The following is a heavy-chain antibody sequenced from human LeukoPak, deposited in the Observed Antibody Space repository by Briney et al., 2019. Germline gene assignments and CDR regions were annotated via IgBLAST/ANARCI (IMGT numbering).Heavy chain of an antibody. J-gene: IGHJ6*02. CDR1: GFTFSTYV. CDR3: ATTPGAYYYYHMDV. Sequence: PGGSLRPSCAASGFTFSTYVMTWVRQAPGKGLEWVSAILGSGSGTYYTDSVKGRFTISRDNSKNTLYLQMNSLRAEDTAVYYCATTPGAYYYYHMDVWGQGTTVTVSS. CDR2: ILGSGSGT. V-gene: IGHV3-23*01. D-gene: IGHD3-10*01.